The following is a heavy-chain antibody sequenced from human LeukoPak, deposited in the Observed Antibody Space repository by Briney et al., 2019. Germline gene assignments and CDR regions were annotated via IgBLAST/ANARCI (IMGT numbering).Heavy chain of an antibody. J-gene: IGHJ4*02. V-gene: IGHV1-2*02. CDR3: ARNIVATTNYDS. CDR1: GYTFTDYY. D-gene: IGHD5-12*01. Sequence: GASVTVSCKASGYTFTDYYIHWVRQAPGQGLEWMGWINPKSGGTNYPQKFQGRVTMSRDTSITTVYVELSSLKSDDTAVYYCARNIVATTNYDSWGQGTLVTVSS. CDR2: INPKSGGT.